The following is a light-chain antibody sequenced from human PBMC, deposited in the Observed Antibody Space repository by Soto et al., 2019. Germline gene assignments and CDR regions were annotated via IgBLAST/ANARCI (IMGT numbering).Light chain of an antibody. V-gene: IGLV2-11*02. CDR2: EVS. J-gene: IGLJ1*01. Sequence: LTQPRSVSGSPGQSVTISCTGSSSDVGTYNYVSWYQQHPGKAPKLMIYEVSNRPSGVSHRFSGSKSGNTASLTISGLQAEDEADYYCCSYAASSYVLGTGTKV. CDR1: SSDVGTYNY. CDR3: CSYAASSYV.